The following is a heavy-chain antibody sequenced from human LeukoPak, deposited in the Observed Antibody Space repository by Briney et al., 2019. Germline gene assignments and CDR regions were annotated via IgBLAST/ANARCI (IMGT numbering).Heavy chain of an antibody. CDR1: GVGLSNYA. CDR3: ATDYGDYEPIDY. D-gene: IGHD4-17*01. Sequence: GRSLRLSCTASGVGLSNYAMHWVRRPPGRGLEWVAVISFDGTNKYYGDSVEGRFSVSRDNSKNTLYLQMNSLRPDDTAMYYCATDYGDYEPIDYWGQGTLVTVSS. V-gene: IGHV3-30*04. J-gene: IGHJ4*02. CDR2: ISFDGTNK.